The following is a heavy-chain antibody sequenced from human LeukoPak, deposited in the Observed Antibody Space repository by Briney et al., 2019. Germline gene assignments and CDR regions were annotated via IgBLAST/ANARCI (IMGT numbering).Heavy chain of an antibody. CDR1: GFTFSSYS. V-gene: IGHV3-21*04. Sequence: GGSLRLSCAASGFTFSSYSMNWVRQAPGKGLEWVSSISSSSSYIYYADSVKGRFTISRDNAKNSLYLQMNSLRAEDMALYYCAKSPYDGNSGGWFDPWGQGTLVTVSS. D-gene: IGHD4-23*01. CDR3: AKSPYDGNSGGWFDP. J-gene: IGHJ5*02. CDR2: ISSSSSYI.